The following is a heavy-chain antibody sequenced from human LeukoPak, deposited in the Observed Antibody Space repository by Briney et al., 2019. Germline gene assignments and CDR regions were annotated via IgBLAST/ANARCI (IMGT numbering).Heavy chain of an antibody. Sequence: ASVKVSCKASGYTFTGYYMHWVRQAPGQGLEWMGWINPNSGGTNYAQKFQGRVTMTRDTSISTAYMELSRLRSDDTAVYYCAREIWTDYDILTGYYPSWGQGTLVTVSS. CDR2: INPNSGGT. V-gene: IGHV1-2*02. J-gene: IGHJ5*02. CDR3: AREIWTDYDILTGYYPS. D-gene: IGHD3-9*01. CDR1: GYTFTGYY.